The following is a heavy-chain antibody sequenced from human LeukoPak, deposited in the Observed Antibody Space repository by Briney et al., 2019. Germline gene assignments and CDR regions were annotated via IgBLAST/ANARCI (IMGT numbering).Heavy chain of an antibody. J-gene: IGHJ4*02. CDR1: GFTFSSYA. V-gene: IGHV3-30*04. CDR3: ATTAHPLSSGWYLGLFDY. Sequence: PGGSLRLSCAASGFTFSSYAMHWVRQAPGKGLEWVAVISYDGSNIYYADSVKGRFTISRGNSKNTLYLQMNSLRAEDTAVYYCATTAHPLSSGWYLGLFDYWGQGTLVTVSS. CDR2: ISYDGSNI. D-gene: IGHD6-19*01.